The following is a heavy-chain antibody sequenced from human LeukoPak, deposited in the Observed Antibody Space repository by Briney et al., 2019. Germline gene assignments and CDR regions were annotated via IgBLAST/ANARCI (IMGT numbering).Heavy chain of an antibody. CDR1: SGSISCSY. Sequence: SETLSLTCTFASGSISCSYWSWIRQPPGKGLEWSVYISCRWSTNYNPSLKSRVTTSLDTSKNQFSLRLSSVTAADTAVYYCARHGDYVLTDVRDQYYFDSWGQGTLVTVSS. CDR2: ISCRWST. D-gene: IGHD4-17*01. V-gene: IGHV4-59*08. J-gene: IGHJ4*02. CDR3: ARHGDYVLTDVRDQYYFDS.